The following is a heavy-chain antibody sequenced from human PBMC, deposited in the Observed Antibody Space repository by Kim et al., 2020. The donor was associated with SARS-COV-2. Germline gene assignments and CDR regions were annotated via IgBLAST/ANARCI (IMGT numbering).Heavy chain of an antibody. J-gene: IGHJ6*01. CDR2: FDTEDGET. Sequence: ASVKVSCKVSGYTLTELSMHWVRQAPGKGLEWMGGFDTEDGETIDAQKFKGRVTMTEDTSTDTAYMELSSLRSEDTAVYYCATGVAVAGRSSDYYYHYGM. CDR3: ATGVAVAGRSSDYYYHYGM. D-gene: IGHD6-19*01. CDR1: GYTLTELS. V-gene: IGHV1-24*01.